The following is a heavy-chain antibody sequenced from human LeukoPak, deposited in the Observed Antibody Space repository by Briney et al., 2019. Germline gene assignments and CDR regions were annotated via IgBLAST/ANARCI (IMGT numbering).Heavy chain of an antibody. CDR3: RFVYGWGRGVQGYFDY. CDR1: GFTVSSNY. CDR2: IYSGGST. Sequence: GGSLRLSCAASGFTVSSNYMSWVRQAPGKGLEWVSVIYSGGSTYYADSVKGRFTISRDNSKNTLYLQMNSLRAEDTAVYYCRFVYGWGRGVQGYFDYWGQGTLVTVSS. D-gene: IGHD3-10*01. J-gene: IGHJ4*02. V-gene: IGHV3-66*01.